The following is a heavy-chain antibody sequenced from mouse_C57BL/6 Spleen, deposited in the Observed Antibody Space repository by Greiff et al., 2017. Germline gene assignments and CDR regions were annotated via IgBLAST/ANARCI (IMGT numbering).Heavy chain of an antibody. D-gene: IGHD1-1*01. V-gene: IGHV5-9*01. Sequence: EVMLVESGGGLVKPGGSLKLSCAASGFTFSSYTMSWVRQTPEKRLEWVATISGGGGNTYYPDSVKGRFTISRDNAKNTLYLQMSSLRSEDTALYYCARLLGGYYFDYWGQGTTLTVSS. CDR3: ARLLGGYYFDY. CDR1: GFTFSSYT. CDR2: ISGGGGNT. J-gene: IGHJ2*01.